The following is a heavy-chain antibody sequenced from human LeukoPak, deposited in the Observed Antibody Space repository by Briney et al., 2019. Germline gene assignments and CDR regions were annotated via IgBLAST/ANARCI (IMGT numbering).Heavy chain of an antibody. V-gene: IGHV4-39*07. CDR2: IYYSGST. J-gene: IGHJ4*02. CDR3: ARVYYGGKHFDY. D-gene: IGHD4-23*01. CDR1: GGSISSSSYY. Sequence: SETLSLTCTVSGGSISSSSYYWGWIRQPPGKGLEWIGSIYYSGSTYYNPSLKSRVTISVDTSKNQFSLKLSSVIAADTAVYYCARVYYGGKHFDYWGQGTLVTVSS.